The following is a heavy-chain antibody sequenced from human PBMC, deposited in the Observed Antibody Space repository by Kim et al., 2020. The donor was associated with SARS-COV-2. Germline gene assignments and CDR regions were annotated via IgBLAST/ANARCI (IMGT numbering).Heavy chain of an antibody. Sequence: GGSLRLSCAASGFTFSSYAMSWVRQAPGKGLEWVSAISGSGGSTYYADSVKGRFTISRDNSKNTLYLQMNSLRAEDTAVYYCTTGLTPQVNLWFGENRRRSPILDAFDIWGQGTMVTVSS. CDR3: TTGLTPQVNLWFGENRRRSPILDAFDI. D-gene: IGHD3-10*01. CDR2: ISGSGGST. V-gene: IGHV3-23*01. CDR1: GFTFSSYA. J-gene: IGHJ3*02.